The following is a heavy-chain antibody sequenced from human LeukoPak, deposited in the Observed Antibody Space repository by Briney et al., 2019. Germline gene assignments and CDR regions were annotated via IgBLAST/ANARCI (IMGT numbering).Heavy chain of an antibody. D-gene: IGHD3-9*01. CDR3: ARSRGRYFDWLYSH. J-gene: IGHJ4*02. Sequence: KPSETLSLTCTVSGGSISSGSYYWSWIRQPAGKGLEWIGRIYTSGSTNYNPSLKSRVTISVDTSKNQFSLKLSSVTAADTAVYYCARSRGRYFDWLYSHWGQGTLVTVSS. CDR1: GGSISSGSYY. V-gene: IGHV4-61*02. CDR2: IYTSGST.